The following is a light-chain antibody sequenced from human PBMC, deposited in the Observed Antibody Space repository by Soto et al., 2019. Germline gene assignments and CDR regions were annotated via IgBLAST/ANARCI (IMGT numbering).Light chain of an antibody. CDR1: QSVSSNY. J-gene: IGKJ2*01. Sequence: EIVLTQSPGTLSLSPGERATLSCRASQSVSSNYLAWYRQKPGQTPRLLIYGASSRATGIPDRFSGSGSGTDFTLTISRLEPEDFAVYYCQQYGSSPPRYTFGQGTKLEIK. V-gene: IGKV3-20*01. CDR3: QQYGSSPPRYT. CDR2: GAS.